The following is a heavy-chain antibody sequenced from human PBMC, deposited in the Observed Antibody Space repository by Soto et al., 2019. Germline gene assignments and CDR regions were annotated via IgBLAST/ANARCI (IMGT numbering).Heavy chain of an antibody. V-gene: IGHV2-5*02. J-gene: IGHJ3*01. Sequence: QITLKESGPPLVKPTETLTLTCTFSGFSLTTRGVGVGWIRQPPGKALEWLAVIYWDDDKRYSPSLKTRLILTKDTSKNQVVLTMTNMDSVDTATYFCAHVVITFGGVVADDAFDVWGQGTMVTVSS. D-gene: IGHD3-16*02. CDR2: IYWDDDK. CDR1: GFSLTTRGVG. CDR3: AHVVITFGGVVADDAFDV.